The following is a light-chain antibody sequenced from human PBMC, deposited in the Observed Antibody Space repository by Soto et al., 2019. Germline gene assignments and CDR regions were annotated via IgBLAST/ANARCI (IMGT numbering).Light chain of an antibody. CDR1: SSDVGAYNY. V-gene: IGLV2-14*01. Sequence: QAVVTQPASVSGSPGQSITISCTGTSSDVGAYNYVSWYQQHPGKAPKLMIFEVSDRPSGVSNRFSGSKSGNTASLTISGLQAEDEADYYCSSYTSSNTLVFGGGTQLTV. J-gene: IGLJ2*01. CDR2: EVS. CDR3: SSYTSSNTLV.